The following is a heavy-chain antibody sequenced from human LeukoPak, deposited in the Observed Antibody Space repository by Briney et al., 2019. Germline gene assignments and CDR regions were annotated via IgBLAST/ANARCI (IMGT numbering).Heavy chain of an antibody. Sequence: ASVKVSCKASGYTFTSYGISWVRQAPGQGLEWMGWISAYNGNTNYAQKLQGRVTTTTDTSTSTAYMELRSLRSDDTAVYYCARGDGEQQLTHPFDYWGQGTLVTVSS. J-gene: IGHJ4*02. CDR3: ARGDGEQQLTHPFDY. V-gene: IGHV1-18*01. D-gene: IGHD6-13*01. CDR1: GYTFTSYG. CDR2: ISAYNGNT.